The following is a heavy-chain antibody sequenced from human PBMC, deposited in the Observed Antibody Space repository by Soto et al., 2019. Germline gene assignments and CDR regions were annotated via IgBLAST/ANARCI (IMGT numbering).Heavy chain of an antibody. V-gene: IGHV3-11*01. CDR3: AGDQVIQLWNDYYGMDV. CDR2: ISSSGSTI. D-gene: IGHD5-18*01. J-gene: IGHJ6*02. Sequence: QVQLVESGGGLVKPGGSLRLSCAASGFTFSDYYMSWIRQAPGKGLEWVSYISSSGSTIYYADSVKGRFTISRDNAKNSLYLQMNSLRAEDTAVYYCAGDQVIQLWNDYYGMDVWGQGTTVTVSS. CDR1: GFTFSDYY.